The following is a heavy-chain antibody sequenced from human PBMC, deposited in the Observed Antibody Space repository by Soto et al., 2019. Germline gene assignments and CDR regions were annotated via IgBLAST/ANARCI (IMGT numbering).Heavy chain of an antibody. CDR3: ARVIAAAADFDY. CDR2: ISAYNRNT. Sequence: QVQLVQSGAEVKKPGASVKVSCKASGYTFTSYGISWVRQAPGQGLEWMGWISAYNRNTNYAQRLQGRVTMTTDTSTSTACMELRSLRSDDTAVYYCARVIAAAADFDYWGQGTLVTVSS. V-gene: IGHV1-18*01. D-gene: IGHD6-13*01. J-gene: IGHJ4*02. CDR1: GYTFTSYG.